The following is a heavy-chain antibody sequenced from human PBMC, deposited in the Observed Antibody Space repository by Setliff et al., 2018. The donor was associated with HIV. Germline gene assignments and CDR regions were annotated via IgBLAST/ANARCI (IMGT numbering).Heavy chain of an antibody. CDR1: GGSIGSGYYY. D-gene: IGHD5-18*01. CDR3: ARGVTHPPPFGAFDI. V-gene: IGHV4-61*09. CDR2: IYTSGST. J-gene: IGHJ3*02. Sequence: ASETLSLTCTVSGGSIGSGYYYWSWIRQPAGKGLEWIGHIYTSGSTNYNPSLKSRVTISVDTSKNQFSLKLRSVTAADTAFYYCARGVTHPPPFGAFDIWGLGTLVTVSS.